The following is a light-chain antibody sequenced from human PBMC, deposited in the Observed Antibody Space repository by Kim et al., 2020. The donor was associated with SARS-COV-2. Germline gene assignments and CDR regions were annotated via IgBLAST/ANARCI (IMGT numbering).Light chain of an antibody. CDR3: QAWDSSTWV. J-gene: IGLJ3*02. CDR2: QDS. Sequence: SYELTQPHSVSVSPGQTASITCSGDKLGDKYACWYQQKPGQSPVLVIYQDSKRPSGMPERFSGSNSGNTATLTISGTQAMDEADYYCQAWDSSTWVFGGG. V-gene: IGLV3-1*01. CDR1: KLGDKY.